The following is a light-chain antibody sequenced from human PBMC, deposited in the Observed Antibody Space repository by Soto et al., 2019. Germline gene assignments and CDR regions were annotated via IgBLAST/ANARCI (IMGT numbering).Light chain of an antibody. CDR3: QQYNSYST. Sequence: EIQMTQNPSSLSASVGDRVTITCRAGQSVSTYLNWYQQTPDKAPTLLIYGSSRLQTGVPSRFSGSGSGTEFTLTISSLQPDDFATYYCQQYNSYSTFGQGTKVDI. CDR1: QSVSTY. CDR2: GSS. V-gene: IGKV1-5*01. J-gene: IGKJ1*01.